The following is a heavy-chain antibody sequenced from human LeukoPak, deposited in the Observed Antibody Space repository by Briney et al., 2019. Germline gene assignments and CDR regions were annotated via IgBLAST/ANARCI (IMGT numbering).Heavy chain of an antibody. Sequence: SETLSLTCTVSGGSVSSNSNQWGWIRQPPGKGLEWIGNIYYTGSTYYNPSLQSRVTISIDTSKNQSSLKVSSLTAADTAIYYCTTVSRVAAGWHKKRYYYYYMDVWGKGTTVTVSS. CDR2: IYYTGST. D-gene: IGHD5-24*01. CDR1: GGSVSSNSNQ. V-gene: IGHV4-39*07. CDR3: TTVSRVAAGWHKKRYYYYYMDV. J-gene: IGHJ6*03.